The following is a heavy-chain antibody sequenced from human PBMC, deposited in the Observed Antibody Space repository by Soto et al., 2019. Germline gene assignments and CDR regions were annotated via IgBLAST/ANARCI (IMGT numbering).Heavy chain of an antibody. CDR3: ARSRSTIFGVVTLYYFDY. CDR2: IYYSGST. Sequence: PSETLSLTCTVSGGSISSYYWSWIRQPPGKGLEWIGYIYYSGSTNYNPSLKSRVTISVDTSKNQFSLKLSSVTAADTAVYYCARSRSTIFGVVTLYYFDYWGQGTLVTVSS. D-gene: IGHD3-3*01. J-gene: IGHJ4*02. CDR1: GGSISSYY. V-gene: IGHV4-59*01.